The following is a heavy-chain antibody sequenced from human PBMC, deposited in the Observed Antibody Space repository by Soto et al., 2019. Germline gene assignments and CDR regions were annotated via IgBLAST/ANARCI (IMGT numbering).Heavy chain of an antibody. CDR2: INPNSGGT. Sequence: ASVKVSCKASGYTFTGYYMHWVRQAPGQGLEWMGWINPNSGGTNYAQKFQGWVTMTRDTSISTAYMELSRLRSDDTAVYYCARDRESWNPRNYYYYYGMDVWGQGTTVTVSS. CDR3: ARDRESWNPRNYYYYYGMDV. J-gene: IGHJ6*02. V-gene: IGHV1-2*04. CDR1: GYTFTGYY. D-gene: IGHD1-1*01.